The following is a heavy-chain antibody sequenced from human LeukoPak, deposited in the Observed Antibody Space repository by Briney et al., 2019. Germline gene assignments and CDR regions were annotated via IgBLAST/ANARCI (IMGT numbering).Heavy chain of an antibody. CDR3: TRGCSSTSCYEAFDI. CDR1: GFTFSGST. D-gene: IGHD2-2*01. V-gene: IGHV3-73*01. CDR2: IRSKAYSYAT. J-gene: IGHJ3*02. Sequence: GGSLRLSCAASGFTFSGSTMHWVRQASGKGLEWDGRIRSKAYSYATAYAASVKGRFTISRDDSKNTAYLQMNSLKTEDTAVFYCTRGCSSTSCYEAFDIWGQGTMVTVSS.